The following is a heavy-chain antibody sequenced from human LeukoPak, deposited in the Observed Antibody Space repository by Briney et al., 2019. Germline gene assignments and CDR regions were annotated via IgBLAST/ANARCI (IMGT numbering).Heavy chain of an antibody. CDR3: ARAGGYCGRISCPYYFDY. CDR1: GYTFTSYD. J-gene: IGHJ4*02. Sequence: ASVKVSCKASGYTFTSYDINWVRQATGQGLEWMGWMNPNSGNTGYAQKFQGRVTITRNTYISTAYMELSSLRSEDTAVYYCARAGGYCGRISCPYYFDYWGQGSLVAVSS. D-gene: IGHD2-15*01. V-gene: IGHV1-8*01. CDR2: MNPNSGNT.